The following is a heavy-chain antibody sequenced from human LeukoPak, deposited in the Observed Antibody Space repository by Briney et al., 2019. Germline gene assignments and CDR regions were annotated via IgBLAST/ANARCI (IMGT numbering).Heavy chain of an antibody. Sequence: ASVKVSCKASGYTFTSYDINWVRQATGQGLEWMGWMNPNSGNTGYAQKFQGRVTITRNTSISTAYMELSSLRSEDTAVYYCARGLEWGDGFDIWGQGTMVTVSP. CDR1: GYTFTSYD. CDR3: ARGLEWGDGFDI. V-gene: IGHV1-8*02. J-gene: IGHJ3*02. CDR2: MNPNSGNT. D-gene: IGHD1-1*01.